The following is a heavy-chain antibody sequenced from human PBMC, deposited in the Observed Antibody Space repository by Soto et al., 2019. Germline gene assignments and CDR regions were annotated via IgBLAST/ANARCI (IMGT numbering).Heavy chain of an antibody. D-gene: IGHD3-16*01. V-gene: IGHV3-23*01. CDR2: YGGSGGST. Sequence: DVQLLESGGGLAQRGGSLRLSCAASGFSFSTYGMTWVRQAPGKGLEWVSYGGSGGSTYYADSVKGRFTISRDNSKNTQYLQMNSLRAEDTEVYYCVKFRGRAYHYYYMDVWGNGTTVTVSS. J-gene: IGHJ6*03. CDR3: VKFRGRAYHYYYMDV. CDR1: GFSFSTYG.